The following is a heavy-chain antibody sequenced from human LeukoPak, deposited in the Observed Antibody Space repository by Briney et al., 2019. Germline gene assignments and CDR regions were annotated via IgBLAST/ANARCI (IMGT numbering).Heavy chain of an antibody. D-gene: IGHD4-17*01. V-gene: IGHV4-34*01. CDR1: GGSFSGYY. J-gene: IGHJ5*02. CDR3: ARSYDYGDYWGENWFDP. CDR2: INHSGST. Sequence: SETLSLTCAVYGGSFSGYYWSWIRQPPGKGLEWIGEINHSGSTNYNPSLKSRVTISVDTSKNQFSLKLSSVTAADTAVYYCARSYDYGDYWGENWFDPWGQGTLVTVSS.